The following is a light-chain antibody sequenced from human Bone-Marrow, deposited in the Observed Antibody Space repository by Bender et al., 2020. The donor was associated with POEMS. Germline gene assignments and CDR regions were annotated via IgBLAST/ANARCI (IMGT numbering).Light chain of an antibody. V-gene: IGLV1-50*01. CDR2: ANN. CDR1: SSNIGANHN. CDR3: VAWDASLNGWV. Sequence: QSVLTQPPSVSGAPGQRVTISCTGSSSNIGANHNVHWYQQLPGTAPKLLIYANNNRPSGVPDRFSGSKSGTSASLAITGLQSDDEAIYFCVAWDASLNGWVFGGGTKLTVL. J-gene: IGLJ3*02.